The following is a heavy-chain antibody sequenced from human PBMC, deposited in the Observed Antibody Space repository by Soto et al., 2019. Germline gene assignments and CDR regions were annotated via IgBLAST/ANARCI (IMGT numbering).Heavy chain of an antibody. V-gene: IGHV1-69*01. D-gene: IGHD2-2*01. CDR2: IIPIFGTA. CDR1: GGTFSSYA. CDR3: ARVKDIVVVPAAREGYYFDY. J-gene: IGHJ4*02. Sequence: QVQLVQSGAEVKKPGSSVKVSCKASGGTFSSYAISWVRQAPGQGLEWMGGIIPIFGTANYAQKFQGRVTITADESTSTAYMELSSLRSEDTAVYYCARVKDIVVVPAAREGYYFDYRGQGTLVTVSS.